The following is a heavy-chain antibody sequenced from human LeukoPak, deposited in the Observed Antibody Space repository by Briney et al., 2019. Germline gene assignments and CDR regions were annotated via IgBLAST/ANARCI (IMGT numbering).Heavy chain of an antibody. CDR3: VRRDNTGWNYFHH. D-gene: IGHD6-19*01. CDR2: IYYSERT. J-gene: IGHJ4*02. CDR1: GGSINSHY. V-gene: IGHV4-59*08. Sequence: SETLSLTCTVSGGSINSHYWSWIRQPPGKGLQWIGDIYYSERTNYNPSLRSRVTISVDTSKNQLSLKLTSVLAADTAMYYCVRRDNTGWNYFHHWGQGILVTVSS.